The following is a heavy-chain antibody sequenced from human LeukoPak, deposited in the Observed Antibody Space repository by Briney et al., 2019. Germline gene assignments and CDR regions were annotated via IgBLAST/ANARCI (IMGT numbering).Heavy chain of an antibody. CDR2: INSDGSST. D-gene: IGHD4-17*01. CDR3: ARDAYGASPGYYYGMDV. V-gene: IGHV3-74*01. J-gene: IGHJ6*02. Sequence: GGSLRLSCAASGFTFSSYWMHWVRQAPGKGLVWVSRINSDGSSTSYADSVKGRFTISRDNAKNSLYLQMNSLRAEDTAVYYCARDAYGASPGYYYGMDVWGQGTTVTVSS. CDR1: GFTFSSYW.